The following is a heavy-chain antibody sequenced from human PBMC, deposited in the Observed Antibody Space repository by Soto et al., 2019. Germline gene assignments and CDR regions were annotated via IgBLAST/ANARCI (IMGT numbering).Heavy chain of an antibody. CDR2: ISGSGEST. CDR3: AKDSFINLRGYDSY. Sequence: GGSLRLSCSASGFSFSSFSMQWVRQAPGEGQGLRRGLEWVSAISGSGESTYYTDSVKGRFTISRDNSKNTLYLQMNRLRAEDTAVYYCAKDSFINLRGYDSYWGQGALVTVSS. J-gene: IGHJ4*02. D-gene: IGHD5-12*01. CDR1: GFSFSSFS. V-gene: IGHV3-23*01.